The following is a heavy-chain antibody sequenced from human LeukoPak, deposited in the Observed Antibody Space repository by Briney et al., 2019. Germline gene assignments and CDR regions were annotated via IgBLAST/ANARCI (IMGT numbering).Heavy chain of an antibody. Sequence: SQTLSLTCAISGDSVSSNSAAWNWIRQSPSRGLEWLGRTYYRSKWYNDYAVSVKSRITINPDTSKNQFSLQPNSVTPEDTAVYYCASRGAHGDYWYFDLWGRGTLVTVSS. CDR1: GDSVSSNSAA. V-gene: IGHV6-1*01. CDR2: TYYRSKWYN. CDR3: ASRGAHGDYWYFDL. D-gene: IGHD4-17*01. J-gene: IGHJ2*01.